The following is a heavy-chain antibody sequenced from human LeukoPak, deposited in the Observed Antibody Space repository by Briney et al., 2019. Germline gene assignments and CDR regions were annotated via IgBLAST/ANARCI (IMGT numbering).Heavy chain of an antibody. V-gene: IGHV3-23*01. J-gene: IGHJ4*02. D-gene: IGHD4-23*01. CDR3: AKTLPGRKLDFDY. CDR1: GFTFSPYV. CDR2: ISVSDNRP. Sequence: PGGSLRLSCVASGFTFSPYVVSWVRQAPGKGLEWVSLISVSDNRPLYADSVKGRFTISRDHSKNALYLQMNSLRAEDTAVYYCAKTLPGRKLDFDYWGQGTLVTVSS.